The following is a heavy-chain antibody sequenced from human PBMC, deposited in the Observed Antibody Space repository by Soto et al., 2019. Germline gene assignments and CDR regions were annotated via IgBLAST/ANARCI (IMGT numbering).Heavy chain of an antibody. D-gene: IGHD6-19*01. J-gene: IGHJ5*02. CDR3: ARRHLAVAVSPWFDA. V-gene: IGHV2-26*01. CDR2: IDSSGEK. Sequence: QVTLKESGPVLVKPTETLTLRCTVSGLSITDSEMGVSWIRQPPGQPLEWLAHIDSSGEKSYRTFLKSRPAISKGTSKSQIVLTMTNMDPADTATYYCARRHLAVAVSPWFDAWGQGIPVTVSS. CDR1: GLSITDSEMG.